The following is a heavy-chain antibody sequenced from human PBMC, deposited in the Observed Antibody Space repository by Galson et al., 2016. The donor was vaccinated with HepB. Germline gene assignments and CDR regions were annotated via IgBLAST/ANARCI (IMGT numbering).Heavy chain of an antibody. Sequence: SLRLSCAASGFTFSNYGMHWVRQAPGKGLEWVAAISYHGSNIYYGDSVKGRITISRDNSKNALYLQMNSLRPEDTAVYYCAKGSYDRGGYYLNWFDPWGQGTLVTVSS. CDR3: AKGSYDRGGYYLNWFDP. J-gene: IGHJ5*02. CDR1: GFTFSNYG. CDR2: ISYHGSNI. D-gene: IGHD3-22*01. V-gene: IGHV3-30*18.